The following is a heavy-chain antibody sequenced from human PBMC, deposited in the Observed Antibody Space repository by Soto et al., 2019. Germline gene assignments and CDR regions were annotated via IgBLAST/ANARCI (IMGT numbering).Heavy chain of an antibody. CDR1: GYTFTSYD. CDR2: MTPNTVNT. CDR3: AREITGKFPN. Sequence: QVQLVQSGAEVKKPGASVKVSCKASGYTFTSYDINWVRQATGQGLEWMGWMTPNTVNTGYAQKFQGRVTMTTNTSISTAYMALSSLRSEDTAVYYCAREITGKFPNWGQGTLVTVSS. V-gene: IGHV1-8*01. J-gene: IGHJ4*02. D-gene: IGHD1-20*01.